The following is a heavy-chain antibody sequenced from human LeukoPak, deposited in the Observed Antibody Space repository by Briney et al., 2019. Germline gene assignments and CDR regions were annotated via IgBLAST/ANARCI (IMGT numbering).Heavy chain of an antibody. J-gene: IGHJ5*02. V-gene: IGHV1-18*01. CDR1: GYSFTNYG. CDR2: ISAYNGST. CDR3: ARGGGYCSSTSCYTGIIRGWFDP. D-gene: IGHD2-2*02. Sequence: ASVKVSCKASGYSFTNYGISWVRQAPGQGLEWMGWISAYNGSTNYAQKVQGRVTMTTDTSTSTAYMELRSLRSDDTAVYYCARGGGYCSSTSCYTGIIRGWFDPWGQGTLVTVSS.